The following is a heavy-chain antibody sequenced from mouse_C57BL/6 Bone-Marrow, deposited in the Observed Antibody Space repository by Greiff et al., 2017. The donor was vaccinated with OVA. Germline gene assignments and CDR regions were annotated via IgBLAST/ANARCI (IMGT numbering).Heavy chain of an antibody. J-gene: IGHJ4*01. CDR2: IDPANGNT. CDR1: GFNIKNTY. V-gene: IGHV14-3*01. CDR3: SRRTITTVVAPRAMDY. Sequence: VQLQQSVAELVRPGASVKLSCTASGFNIKNTYMQWVKQRPEQGLEWIGRIDPANGNTKYAPKFQGKATITADTSSNTAYLQLSSLTSEDTAIYYCSRRTITTVVAPRAMDYWGQGTSVTVSS. D-gene: IGHD1-1*01.